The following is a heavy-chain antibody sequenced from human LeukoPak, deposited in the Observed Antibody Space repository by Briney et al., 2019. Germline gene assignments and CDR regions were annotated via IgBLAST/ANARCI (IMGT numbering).Heavy chain of an antibody. V-gene: IGHV3-30*02. D-gene: IGHD6-13*01. CDR1: GYTFSSYG. CDR2: IRYDGSNK. J-gene: IGHJ6*03. CDR3: ANHPRGIAADPSMDV. Sequence: GGSLRLSCAASGYTFSSYGMHWVRQAPGKGLKWVAFIRYDGSNKYYADSVKGRFTISRDNSKNTLYLQMNSLRAEDTAVYYCANHPRGIAADPSMDVWGKGTTVTVSS.